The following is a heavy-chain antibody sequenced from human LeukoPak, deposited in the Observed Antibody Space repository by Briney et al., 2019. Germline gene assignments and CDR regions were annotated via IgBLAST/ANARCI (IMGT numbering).Heavy chain of an antibody. J-gene: IGHJ3*02. V-gene: IGHV3-9*01. Sequence: GGSLRLSCAASGFTFDDHAMYWVRQAPGKGLEWVSGINWDGSRIGYADAVKGRFTISRDSAKNSLYLQMNSLRTEDTALYYCARASYYYDTSGLGAFDIWGQGTLVTVSS. CDR3: ARASYYYDTSGLGAFDI. CDR2: INWDGSRI. D-gene: IGHD3-22*01. CDR1: GFTFDDHA.